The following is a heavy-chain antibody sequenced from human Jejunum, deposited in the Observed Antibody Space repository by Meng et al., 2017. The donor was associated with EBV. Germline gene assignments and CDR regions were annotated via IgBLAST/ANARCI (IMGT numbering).Heavy chain of an antibody. V-gene: IGHV3-74*01. J-gene: IGHJ4*02. D-gene: IGHD6-25*01. CDR1: GFTFSDYW. CDR3: TRAGSYRHDY. CDR2: INTDGSTT. Sequence: DVQLVESGVGLVQPGGSLRLSCATSGFTFSDYWMHWVRQAPGKGLVWVSRINTDGSTTNYADSVKGRFTISRDNAENTLFLQMNSLKAEDTAVYYCTRAGSYRHDYWGQGTLVTSPQ.